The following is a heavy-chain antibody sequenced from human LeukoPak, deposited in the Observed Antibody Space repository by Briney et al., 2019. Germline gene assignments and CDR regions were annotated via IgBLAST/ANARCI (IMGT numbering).Heavy chain of an antibody. CDR2: IYYSGST. D-gene: IGHD3-10*01. CDR3: ARVRELWFGELDSRPNWLDP. Sequence: SETVSLTCTVSGGSISSYYWSSIRQPPGKGLEWIGYIYYSGSTNYNPSLKSRVTISVDTSKNQFSLKLSSVTAADTAVYYCARVRELWFGELDSRPNWLDPWGQGTLVTVSS. CDR1: GGSISSYY. J-gene: IGHJ5*02. V-gene: IGHV4-59*01.